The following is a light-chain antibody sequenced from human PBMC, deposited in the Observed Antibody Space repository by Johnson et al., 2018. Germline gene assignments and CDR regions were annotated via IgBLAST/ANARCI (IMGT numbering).Light chain of an antibody. CDR2: ENN. CDR3: GKWDSSLSAGNV. J-gene: IGLJ1*01. CDR1: SSNIGNNY. V-gene: IGLV1-51*02. Sequence: QSVLTQPPSVSAAPGQKVTISCSGSSSNIGNNYVSWYQQLPGTAPKLLIYENNKRPSGIPDRFSGSKSGTSATLGITALQTGDEADYYCGKWDSSLSAGNVFGTGPKGTVL.